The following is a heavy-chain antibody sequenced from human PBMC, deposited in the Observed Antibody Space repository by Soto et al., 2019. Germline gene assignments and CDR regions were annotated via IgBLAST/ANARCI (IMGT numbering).Heavy chain of an antibody. D-gene: IGHD3-22*01. CDR3: ASAPPYYGISGYLEV. V-gene: IGHV1-2*02. Sequence: QVQLVQSGAEVKKTGASVKVSCKAPGHYFSGYYMYWVRQAPGHGLEWMGWINLNSGGTNYAQKFQGRVTMTRDTSITTGYMDLRGLTSDDTAVYYCASAPPYYGISGYLEVWGLGTLVTVSS. CDR1: GHYFSGYY. CDR2: INLNSGGT. J-gene: IGHJ4*02.